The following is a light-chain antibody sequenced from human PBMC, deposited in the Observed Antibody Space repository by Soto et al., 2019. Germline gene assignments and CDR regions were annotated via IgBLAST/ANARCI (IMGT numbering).Light chain of an antibody. J-gene: IGLJ1*01. CDR3: SSYTSSSTLYV. Sequence: QSALAQPGSVSGSPGQSITISCTGTSSDVGGYNYVSWYQQHPGKAPKLMIYVVSNRPSGVSNRFSGSKSGNTASLTISGLQAEDEAGYYCSSYTSSSTLYVFGTGTKLTVL. V-gene: IGLV2-14*01. CDR2: VVS. CDR1: SSDVGGYNY.